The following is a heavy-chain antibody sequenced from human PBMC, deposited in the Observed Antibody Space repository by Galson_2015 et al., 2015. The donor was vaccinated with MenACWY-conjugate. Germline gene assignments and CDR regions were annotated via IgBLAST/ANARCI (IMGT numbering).Heavy chain of an antibody. J-gene: IGHJ6*02. V-gene: IGHV1-46*02. CDR3: ARGRGSYYYGIDV. Sequence: SVKVSCKASGYTFDTYYMHWVRQAPGQGLEWVGIINPYGGSTTYAQKFQGRVTMTRDTSTSTVYMELSSLRSEDTAVYYCARGRGSYYYGIDVWGQGTTVTVSS. CDR1: GYTFDTYY. CDR2: INPYGGST. D-gene: IGHD1-26*01.